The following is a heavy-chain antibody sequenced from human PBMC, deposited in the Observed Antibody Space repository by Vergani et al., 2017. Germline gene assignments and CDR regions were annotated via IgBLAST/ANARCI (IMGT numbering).Heavy chain of an antibody. CDR2: IYYSGST. V-gene: IGHV4-59*01. CDR1: GGSISSYY. J-gene: IGHJ5*02. CDR3: ASSYSSSWYNWFDP. D-gene: IGHD6-13*01. Sequence: QVQLQESGPGLVKPSETLSLTCTVSGGSISSYYWSWTRQPPGKGLEWIGYIYYSGSTNYNPSLKSRVTISVDTSKNQFSLKLSSVTAADTAVYYCASSYSSSWYNWFDPWGQGTLVTVSS.